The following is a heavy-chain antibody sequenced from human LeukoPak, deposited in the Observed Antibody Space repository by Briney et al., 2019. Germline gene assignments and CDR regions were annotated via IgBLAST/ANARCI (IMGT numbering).Heavy chain of an antibody. CDR3: TTGSYDGDDY. D-gene: IGHD5-12*01. CDR1: GFTFSSYG. V-gene: IGHV3-30*03. Sequence: GGSLRLSCAASGFTFSSYGMHWVRQAPGKGLEWVAVISYDGSNKYYADSVKGRFTISRDNSKNTLYLQMNSLKTEDTAVYYCTTGSYDGDDYWGQGTLVTVSS. J-gene: IGHJ4*02. CDR2: ISYDGSNK.